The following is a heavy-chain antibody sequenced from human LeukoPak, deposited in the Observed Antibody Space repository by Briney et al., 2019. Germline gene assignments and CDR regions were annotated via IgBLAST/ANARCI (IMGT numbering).Heavy chain of an antibody. V-gene: IGHV1-2*02. D-gene: IGHD1-1*01. J-gene: IGHJ4*02. CDR2: INPNSGGT. CDR1: GYTFTGYY. CDR3: AKGFLLENIVLTGTTNPRPPLDC. Sequence: ASVKVSCKASGYTFTGYYMHWVRQAPGQGPEWMGWINPNSGGTNYAQKFQGRVTMTRDTAISTAYMELSSLRFDDTAIYYCAKGFLLENIVLTGTTNPRPPLDCWGQGILVTVSS.